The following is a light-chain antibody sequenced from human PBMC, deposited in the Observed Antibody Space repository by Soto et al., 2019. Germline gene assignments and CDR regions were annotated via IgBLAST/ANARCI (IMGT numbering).Light chain of an antibody. Sequence: EIVMTQSPATLSVSPGERATLSCRASQSVSSNLALYQQKPGQAPRLLIYGASTRATGIPARFSGSGSGTEFTLTISSLQSEDFAVYYCQQYNNWPFPSWTFGQGTKVEIK. V-gene: IGKV3-15*01. J-gene: IGKJ1*01. CDR2: GAS. CDR3: QQYNNWPFPSWT. CDR1: QSVSSN.